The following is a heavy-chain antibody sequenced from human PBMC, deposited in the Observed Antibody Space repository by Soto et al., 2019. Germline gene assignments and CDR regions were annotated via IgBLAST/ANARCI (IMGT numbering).Heavy chain of an antibody. J-gene: IGHJ4*02. CDR3: ARGGGTLDY. CDR1: GYTFINYA. V-gene: IGHV1-46*01. Sequence: QVQLVQSGAEVVKSGASVKVSCKATGYTFINYAMYWVRQAPGQGPEWMGILAPRDGTTTYAQTFQGRVTMTRDTSTSTVYMELSSLKSDDTAVYYCARGGGTLDYWGQGTLVTVSS. CDR2: LAPRDGTT.